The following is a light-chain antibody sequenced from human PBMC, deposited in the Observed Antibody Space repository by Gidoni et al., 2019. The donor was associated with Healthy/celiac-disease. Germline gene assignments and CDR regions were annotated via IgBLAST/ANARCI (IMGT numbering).Light chain of an antibody. CDR2: DAS. Sequence: EIVLTQSPATLSLSPGERATLTCRASQSVSSYLAWYQQKPGQAPRLLIYDASNRATGIPARFSGSGYGTDFTLTISSLEPEDFAVYYCQQRSNWLITFGQGTRLEIK. V-gene: IGKV3-11*01. CDR3: QQRSNWLIT. J-gene: IGKJ5*01. CDR1: QSVSSY.